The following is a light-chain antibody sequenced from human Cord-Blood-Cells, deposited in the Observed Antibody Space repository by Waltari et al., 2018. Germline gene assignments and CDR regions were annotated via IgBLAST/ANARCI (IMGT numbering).Light chain of an antibody. V-gene: IGLV2-14*03. Sequence: QSALTQPASVSGSPGQSITIPCTGTSSDVGGYNYVSWYQQHPGKAPKLMIYDVSNRPSGVSNRSSGSKSGNTASLTISGLQAEDEADYYCSSYTSSSTLVFGTGTKVTVL. CDR3: SSYTSSSTLV. J-gene: IGLJ1*01. CDR2: DVS. CDR1: SSDVGGYNY.